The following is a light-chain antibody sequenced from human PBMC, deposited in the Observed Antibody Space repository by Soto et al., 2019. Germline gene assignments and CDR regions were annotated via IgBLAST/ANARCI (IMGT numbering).Light chain of an antibody. CDR3: QQYYSTPRA. V-gene: IGKV4-1*01. CDR1: QSVLYSSNNKNY. J-gene: IGKJ1*01. CDR2: WAS. Sequence: DIVMTQSPDSLAVSLGERATINCKSSQSVLYSSNNKNYLAWYQQKPGQPPKLLIYWASTRESGVPDRFSGSGSGADFTLPISSLQAEDVAVYSCQQYYSTPRAFGQGTKVEIK.